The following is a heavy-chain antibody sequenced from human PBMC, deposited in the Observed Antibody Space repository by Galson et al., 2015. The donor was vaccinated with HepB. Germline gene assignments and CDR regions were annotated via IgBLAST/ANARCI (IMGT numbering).Heavy chain of an antibody. Sequence: SLRLSCAASGFTFSSYAMHWVRQAPGKGLEWVAVISYDGGNKYYADSVKGRFTISRDNSKNTLYLQMNSLRAEDTAVYYCARDLNRFTGGYSYGLGLDYYYGMDVWGQGTTVTVSS. J-gene: IGHJ6*02. CDR1: GFTFSSYA. CDR3: ARDLNRFTGGYSYGLGLDYYYGMDV. V-gene: IGHV3-30-3*01. CDR2: ISYDGGNK. D-gene: IGHD5-18*01.